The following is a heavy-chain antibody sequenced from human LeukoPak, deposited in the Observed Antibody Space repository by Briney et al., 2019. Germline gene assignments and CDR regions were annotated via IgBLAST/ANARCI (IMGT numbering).Heavy chain of an antibody. CDR3: ARGPPRGKYYYMDV. V-gene: IGHV3-13*01. CDR1: GFTFSSFD. D-gene: IGHD1-1*01. CDR2: IGTASDT. J-gene: IGHJ6*03. Sequence: GGSLRLSCAASGFTFSSFDMHWVRHPTGKGLEWVSTIGTASDTYYPGSVEGRFTLSRDNAKNSLYLQMNSLTAGDTAVYYCARGPPRGKYYYMDVWGKGTTVTVSS.